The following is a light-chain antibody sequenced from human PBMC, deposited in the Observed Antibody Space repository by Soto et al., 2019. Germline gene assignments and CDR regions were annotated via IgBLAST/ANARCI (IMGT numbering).Light chain of an antibody. CDR2: DAS. Sequence: EIVLTQSPGTLSLSPGESATLSCRPSQSISSNYLAWYQQKPGQAPRLLIYDASNRATGIPARFSGSGSGTEFTLTISRLEPEDFAVYYCQQYGSSSWTFGQGTKVDIK. J-gene: IGKJ1*01. V-gene: IGKV3-20*01. CDR1: QSISSNY. CDR3: QQYGSSSWT.